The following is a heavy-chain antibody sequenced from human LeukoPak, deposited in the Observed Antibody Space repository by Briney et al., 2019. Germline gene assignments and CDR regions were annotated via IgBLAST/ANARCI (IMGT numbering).Heavy chain of an antibody. CDR1: GFTVSNSY. V-gene: IGHV3-53*01. J-gene: IGHJ4*02. Sequence: GGSLRLSCAASGFTVSNSYMTWVRQAPGKGLECVSVIYSSGKTYYTDSVQGRFTVSRDNSKNTLYLQMNSLRAEDTAVYYCARDPGRGGDYWGQGTLVTVSS. CDR2: IYSSGKT. CDR3: ARDPGRGGDY.